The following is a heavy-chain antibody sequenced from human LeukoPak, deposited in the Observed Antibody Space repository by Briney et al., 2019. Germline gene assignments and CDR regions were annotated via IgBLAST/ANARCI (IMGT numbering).Heavy chain of an antibody. CDR3: ARPPQIAVAGTAEYFQH. J-gene: IGHJ1*01. CDR1: GFTFSSYG. D-gene: IGHD6-19*01. V-gene: IGHV3-30*19. CDR2: IWYDGSNK. Sequence: GRSLRLSCAASGFTFSSYGMHWVRQALGKGLEWVAVIWYDGSNKYYADSVKGRFTISRDNSKNTLYLQMNSLRAEDTAVYYCARPPQIAVAGTAEYFQHWGQGTLVTVSS.